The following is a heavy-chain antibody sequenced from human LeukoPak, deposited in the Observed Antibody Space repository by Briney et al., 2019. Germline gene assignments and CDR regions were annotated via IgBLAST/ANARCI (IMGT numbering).Heavy chain of an antibody. D-gene: IGHD5-24*01. Sequence: GGSLRLSCAASGFTFDDYAMHWVRQAPGKGLEWVSGISWNSGSIGYADSVKGRFTISRDNAKNSLYLQMNSLRAEDTALYYCARDVSYNSFDYWGQGTLVTVSS. CDR2: ISWNSGSI. V-gene: IGHV3-9*01. CDR1: GFTFDDYA. J-gene: IGHJ4*02. CDR3: ARDVSYNSFDY.